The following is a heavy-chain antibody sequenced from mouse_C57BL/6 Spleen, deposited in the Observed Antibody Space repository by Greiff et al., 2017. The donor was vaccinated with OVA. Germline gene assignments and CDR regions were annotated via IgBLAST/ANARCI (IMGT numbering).Heavy chain of an antibody. V-gene: IGHV1-69*01. CDR2: IDPSDSYT. Sequence: QVQLQQPGAELVMPGASVKLSCKASGYTFTSYWMHWVKQRPGQGLEWIGEIDPSDSYTNYNQKFKGKSTLTVDKSSSTAYMQLSSLTSEDSAVYYCARSVPFDYWGQGTTLTVSS. CDR1: GYTFTSYW. J-gene: IGHJ2*01. CDR3: ARSVPFDY.